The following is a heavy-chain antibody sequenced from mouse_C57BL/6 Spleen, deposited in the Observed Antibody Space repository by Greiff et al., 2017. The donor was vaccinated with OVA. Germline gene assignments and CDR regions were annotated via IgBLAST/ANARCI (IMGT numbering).Heavy chain of an antibody. CDR3: ARRSNYPGYFDY. CDR2: IFPGSGST. Sequence: VQRVESGPELVKPGASVKISCKASGYTFTDYYINWVKQRPGQGLEWIGWIFPGSGSTYYNEKFKGKAPLTVDKSASTAYMLHSSLTSEDSAVNFCARRSNYPGYFDYWGQGTTLTVSS. V-gene: IGHV1-75*01. CDR1: GYTFTDYY. D-gene: IGHD2-5*01. J-gene: IGHJ2*01.